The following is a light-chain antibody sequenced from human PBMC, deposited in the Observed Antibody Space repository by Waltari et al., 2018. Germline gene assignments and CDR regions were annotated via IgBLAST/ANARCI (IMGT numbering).Light chain of an antibody. Sequence: IVLTQSPGILSLSPGERATLSCRASQNFGSGTLAWYQHKPGQAPRLLMYGASSRVSGIPDRFSGSASGTDFTLTITRLEPEDFAVYFCQHYATPPWTFGQGTKVEIK. V-gene: IGKV3-20*01. CDR3: QHYATPPWT. CDR1: QNFGSGT. J-gene: IGKJ1*01. CDR2: GAS.